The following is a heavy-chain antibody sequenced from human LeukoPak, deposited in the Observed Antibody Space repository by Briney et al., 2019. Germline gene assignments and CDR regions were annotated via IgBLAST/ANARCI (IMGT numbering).Heavy chain of an antibody. Sequence: GSLRLSCAASGFTFDDYGMSWVRQAPGKGLEWVSGINWNGGSTGYADSVKGRFTISRDNAKNSLYLQVNSLRAEDTALYYCARDNDNYVWGSPSSYWGQGTLVTVSS. V-gene: IGHV3-20*04. D-gene: IGHD3-16*01. CDR1: GFTFDDYG. CDR3: ARDNDNYVWGSPSSY. J-gene: IGHJ4*02. CDR2: INWNGGST.